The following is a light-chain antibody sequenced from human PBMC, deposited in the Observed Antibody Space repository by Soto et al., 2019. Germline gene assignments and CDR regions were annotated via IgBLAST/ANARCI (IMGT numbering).Light chain of an antibody. Sequence: EIVLTQSPGTLSVSPGDGATLSCRASQTVGKNYLAWYQHRPGQAPRLLIHGASSRATGIPDRFSGSGSGTDFTLTISRLEPEDFAVYYCQQYGSSITFGQGTRLEI. CDR2: GAS. CDR3: QQYGSSIT. V-gene: IGKV3-20*01. CDR1: QTVGKNY. J-gene: IGKJ5*01.